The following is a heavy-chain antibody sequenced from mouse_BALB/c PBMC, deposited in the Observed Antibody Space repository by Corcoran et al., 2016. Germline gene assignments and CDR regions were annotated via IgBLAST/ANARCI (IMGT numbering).Heavy chain of an antibody. CDR2: IFPGSGNT. Sequence: QVQLQQSGPELVKPGASVKISCKASGYSFTSYYIHWVKQRPGQGLEWIGWIFPGSGNTKYNEKFKGKAPLSTDTSSSTAYMQLSSLTSEDSAVYFCAKTARATYYFDYWGQGTTLTVSS. D-gene: IGHD3-2*01. CDR1: GYSFTSYY. J-gene: IGHJ2*01. V-gene: IGHV1-66*01. CDR3: AKTARATYYFDY.